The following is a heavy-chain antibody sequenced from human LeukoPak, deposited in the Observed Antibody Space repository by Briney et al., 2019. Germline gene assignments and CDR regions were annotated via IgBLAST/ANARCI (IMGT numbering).Heavy chain of an antibody. CDR2: INAGNGNT. CDR1: GYTFTSYA. D-gene: IGHD6-19*01. CDR3: ARDGDLWQWLVPSY. Sequence: ASVKVSCKASGYTFTSYAMHWVRQAPGQRLEWMGWINAGNGNTKYSQKFQGRVIITRDTSASTAYMELSSLRSEDTAVYYCARDGDLWQWLVPSYWGQGTLVTVSS. V-gene: IGHV1-3*01. J-gene: IGHJ4*02.